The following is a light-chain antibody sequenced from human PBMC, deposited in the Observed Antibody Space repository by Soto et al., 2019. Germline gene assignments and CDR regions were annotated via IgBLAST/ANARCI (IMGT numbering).Light chain of an antibody. V-gene: IGLV2-11*01. J-gene: IGLJ1*01. CDR2: DVS. CDR3: YSYAGSYTFYV. Sequence: QSALTQPRSVSGSPGQSVTISCTGTSSDVGGYNYVSWYQQHPGKAPKLVIYDVSKRPSGFPDRFSGSKSGSTASLTISGLQAEDEADYYCYSYAGSYTFYVFGTGTKLTVL. CDR1: SSDVGGYNY.